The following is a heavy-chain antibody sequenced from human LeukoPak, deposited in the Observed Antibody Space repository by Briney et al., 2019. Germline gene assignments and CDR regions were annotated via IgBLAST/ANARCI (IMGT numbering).Heavy chain of an antibody. D-gene: IGHD6-19*01. Sequence: SETLSLTCAVYGGSFSGYYWSWIRQPPGKGLEWIGEINHSGSTNYNPSLKSRVTISVDTSKNQFSLKLSSVTAADTAVYYCARGDSSGWSPPYYYGVDVWGQGTTVTVSS. CDR3: ARGDSSGWSPPYYYGVDV. CDR1: GGSFSGYY. J-gene: IGHJ6*02. V-gene: IGHV4-34*01. CDR2: INHSGST.